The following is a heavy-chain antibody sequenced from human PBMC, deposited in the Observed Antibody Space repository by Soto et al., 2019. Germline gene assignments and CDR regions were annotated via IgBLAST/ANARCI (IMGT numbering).Heavy chain of an antibody. D-gene: IGHD2-15*01. CDR3: AKDTFPYCSGGICHLLDN. V-gene: IGHV3-43*01. J-gene: IGHJ4*02. CDR1: EFTFADYT. Sequence: PGGSLRLSCAASEFTFADYTMYWVRQAPGKGLEWVSLISWDSSTYYADSVKGRFTISRDNSENSLYLQMSSLRTEDTALYYCAKDTFPYCSGGICHLLDNWGQGTLVTVSS. CDR2: ISWDSST.